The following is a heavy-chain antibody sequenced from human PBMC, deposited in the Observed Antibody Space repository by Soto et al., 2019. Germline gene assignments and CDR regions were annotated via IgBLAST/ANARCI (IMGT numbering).Heavy chain of an antibody. CDR1: GGSISSYY. Sequence: SETLSLTCTVSGGSISSYYWSWIRQPPGKGLEWIGYIYYSVSTNYNPSLKSRVTISVDTSKNQFSLKLSSVTAADTAVYYCARTSVWSGHTNFYGSDVWGKGNPVTVSA. V-gene: IGHV4-59*01. CDR2: IYYSVST. D-gene: IGHD3-3*01. CDR3: ARTSVWSGHTNFYGSDV. J-gene: IGHJ6*04.